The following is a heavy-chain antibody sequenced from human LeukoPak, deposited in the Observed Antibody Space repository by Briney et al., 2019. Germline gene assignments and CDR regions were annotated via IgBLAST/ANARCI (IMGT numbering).Heavy chain of an antibody. Sequence: GGSLRLSCAASGFTFSSYAMSWVRQAPGKGLEWVSAISGSGGSTYYADSVKGRFTISRDNSKNTLYLQMNSLRAEDTAVYYCAKDGRYCSGGSCLNQFGYWGQGTLVTVSS. V-gene: IGHV3-23*01. CDR1: GFTFSSYA. D-gene: IGHD2-15*01. J-gene: IGHJ4*02. CDR3: AKDGRYCSGGSCLNQFGY. CDR2: ISGSGGST.